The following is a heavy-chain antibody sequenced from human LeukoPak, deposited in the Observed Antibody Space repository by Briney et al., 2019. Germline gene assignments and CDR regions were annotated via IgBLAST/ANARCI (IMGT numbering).Heavy chain of an antibody. V-gene: IGHV1-8*01. CDR2: MNPNSGNT. CDR1: GYTFTSYD. Sequence: ASVKVSCKASGYTFTSYDINWVRQATGQGLEWMGWMNPNSGNTGYAQKLQGRVTMTTDTSTSTAYMELRSLRSEDTAVYYCARGYDWNYGNWFDPWGQGTLVTVSS. D-gene: IGHD1-7*01. J-gene: IGHJ5*02. CDR3: ARGYDWNYGNWFDP.